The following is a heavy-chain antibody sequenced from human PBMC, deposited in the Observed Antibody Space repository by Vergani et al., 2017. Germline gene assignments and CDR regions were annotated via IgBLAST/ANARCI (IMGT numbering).Heavy chain of an antibody. CDR2: IYYSGST. D-gene: IGHD6-13*01. CDR1: GGSISSGDYY. Sequence: QVQLQESGPGLVKPSQTLFLTCTVSGGSISSGDYYWSWIRQPPGKGLEWIGYIYYSGSTYYNPSLKSRVTISVDTSKNQFSLKLSSVTAADTAMYYCARYSSTWYLDDDYWGQGTLVTVSS. CDR3: ARYSSTWYLDDDY. V-gene: IGHV4-30-4*08. J-gene: IGHJ4*02.